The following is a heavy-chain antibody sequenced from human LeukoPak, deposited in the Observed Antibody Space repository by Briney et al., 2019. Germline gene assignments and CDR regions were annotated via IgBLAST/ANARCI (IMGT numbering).Heavy chain of an antibody. J-gene: IGHJ4*02. D-gene: IGHD3-10*01. CDR1: GFTFSSYA. CDR2: ISGSGGTT. V-gene: IGHV3-23*01. Sequence: GGSLRLSCAASGFTFSSYAMTWVRQAPGKGLEWVAGISGSGGTTYYADSVKGRLTVSRDNSKNTLYLQMNSLRAEDTAVYYCAKDRSQLLLWFGELLFGEFDYWGQGTLVTVSS. CDR3: AKDRSQLLLWFGELLFGEFDY.